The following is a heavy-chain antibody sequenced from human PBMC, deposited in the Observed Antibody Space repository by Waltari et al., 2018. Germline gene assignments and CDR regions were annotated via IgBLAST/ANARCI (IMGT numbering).Heavy chain of an antibody. Sequence: EVQLVETGGGLIQPGGSLRLSCAASGFTVSSNYMSWVRQAPGKGLEWVSVIYSGGSTYYADSVKGRFTISRDNSKNTLYLQMNSLRAEDTAVYYCASSYYDILTGYYYWGQGTLVTVSS. D-gene: IGHD3-9*01. V-gene: IGHV3-53*02. J-gene: IGHJ4*02. CDR3: ASSYYDILTGYYY. CDR2: IYSGGST. CDR1: GFTVSSNY.